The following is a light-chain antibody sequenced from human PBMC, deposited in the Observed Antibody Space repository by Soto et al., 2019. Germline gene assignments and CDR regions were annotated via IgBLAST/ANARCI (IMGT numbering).Light chain of an antibody. V-gene: IGKV3-15*01. CDR3: QQYSAWPLT. Sequence: EVVMTQSPATLSVSPGERATLSCRASQSVSSNFLAWYQQKPGQAPRLLIYGVSIRDTGIPARFSGSGSGTEFTLTISSLQSEDFAVYYCQQYSAWPLTFGGGTKVEI. CDR2: GVS. CDR1: QSVSSN. J-gene: IGKJ4*01.